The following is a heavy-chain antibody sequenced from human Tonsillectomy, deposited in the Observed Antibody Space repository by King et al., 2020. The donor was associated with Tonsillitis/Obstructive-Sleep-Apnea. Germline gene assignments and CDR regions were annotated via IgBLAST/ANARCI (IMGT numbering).Heavy chain of an antibody. D-gene: IGHD3-3*01. CDR2: ISSNGGST. CDR3: VNDRSTIFGVVLPQIVDY. V-gene: IGHV3-64D*06. J-gene: IGHJ4*02. CDR1: GFTFSSYA. Sequence: VQLVESGGGLVQPGGSLRLSCSASGFTFSSYAMHWVRQAPGKGLEYVSAISSNGGSTYYADSVKGRFTISRDNSKNTLYLQMSSLRAEDTAVYYCVNDRSTIFGVVLPQIVDYWGQGTLVTVSS.